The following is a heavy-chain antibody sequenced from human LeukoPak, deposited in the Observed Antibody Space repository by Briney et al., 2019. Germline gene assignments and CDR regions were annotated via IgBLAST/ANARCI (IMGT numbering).Heavy chain of an antibody. CDR2: INHSGST. CDR1: GGSFSGYY. Sequence: SETLSLTCAVYGGSFSGYYWSWIRQPPGKGLEWIGEINHSGSTNYNPSLKSRVTISVDTSKNQFSLKLSSVTAADTAVYYCARGEGYDSSGYYYPGTVYFDYWGQGTLVTVSS. J-gene: IGHJ4*02. D-gene: IGHD3-22*01. CDR3: ARGEGYDSSGYYYPGTVYFDY. V-gene: IGHV4-34*01.